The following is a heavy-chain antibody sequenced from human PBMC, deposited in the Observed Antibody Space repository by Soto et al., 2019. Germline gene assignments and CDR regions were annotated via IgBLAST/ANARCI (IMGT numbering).Heavy chain of an antibody. Sequence: ASVNVSCKASGYTFTGYYMHWVRQAPGQGLERMGWINPNSGGTNYAQKFQGWVTMTRDTSISTAYMELSRLRSDDTAVYYCARDFETTVTTEANYYYHGMDVWGQGTTVTFSS. J-gene: IGHJ6*02. CDR1: GYTFTGYY. CDR3: ARDFETTVTTEANYYYHGMDV. CDR2: INPNSGGT. V-gene: IGHV1-2*04. D-gene: IGHD4-17*01.